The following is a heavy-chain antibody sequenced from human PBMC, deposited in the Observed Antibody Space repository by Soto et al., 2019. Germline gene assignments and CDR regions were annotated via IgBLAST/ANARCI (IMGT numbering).Heavy chain of an antibody. D-gene: IGHD6-19*01. V-gene: IGHV4-31*03. CDR1: GGSISSGGYY. CDR3: ARDFTDSSGPTLGMGV. CDR2: IYYSGST. J-gene: IGHJ6*02. Sequence: SETLSLTCTVSGGSISSGGYYWSWIRQHPGKGLEWVGYIYYSGSTYYNPSLKSRVTISVDTSKSQFSLKLSSVTAADTAVYYCARDFTDSSGPTLGMGVWGQGTTVT.